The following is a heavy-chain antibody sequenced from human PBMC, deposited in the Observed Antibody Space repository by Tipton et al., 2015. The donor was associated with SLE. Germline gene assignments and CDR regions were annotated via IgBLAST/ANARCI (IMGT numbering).Heavy chain of an antibody. Sequence: TLSLTCTVSGGPISSGSYYWGWIRQPPGKGLEWIGSIYYSGSTYYNPSLKSRVTISVDTSKNQFSLKLSSVTAADTAVYYCARLSSSSLDYWGQGTLVTVSS. CDR2: IYYSGST. V-gene: IGHV4-39*01. D-gene: IGHD6-6*01. CDR3: ARLSSSSLDY. J-gene: IGHJ4*02. CDR1: GGPISSGSYY.